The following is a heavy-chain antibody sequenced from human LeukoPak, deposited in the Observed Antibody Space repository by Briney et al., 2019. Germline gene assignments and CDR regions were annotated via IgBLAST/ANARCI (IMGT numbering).Heavy chain of an antibody. CDR3: ARGTFSCYYGSGSYRFDY. CDR2: IYYSGST. V-gene: IGHV4-39*07. Sequence: SETLSLTCTVSGGSISISSYYWGWIRQPPGKGREWIGGIYYSGSTYYNPSLKSRVTISVDTSKNQFSLKLSSVTAADTAVYYCARGTFSCYYGSGSYRFDYWGQGTLVTVSS. D-gene: IGHD3-10*01. J-gene: IGHJ4*02. CDR1: GGSISISSYY.